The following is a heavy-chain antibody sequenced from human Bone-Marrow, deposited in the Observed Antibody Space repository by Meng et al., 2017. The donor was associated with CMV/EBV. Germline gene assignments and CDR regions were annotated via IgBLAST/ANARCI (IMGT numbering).Heavy chain of an antibody. CDR1: GGSISSYY. CDR3: ARAMTSIAAATFDP. Sequence: SETLSLTCTVSGGSISSYYWSWIRQPPGKGLEWIGYIYYSGSTNYNPSLKSRVTISVDTSKNQFSLKLSPVTAADTAVYYCARAMTSIAAATFDPWGEGTLVTVSS. D-gene: IGHD6-13*01. J-gene: IGHJ5*02. V-gene: IGHV4-59*01. CDR2: IYYSGST.